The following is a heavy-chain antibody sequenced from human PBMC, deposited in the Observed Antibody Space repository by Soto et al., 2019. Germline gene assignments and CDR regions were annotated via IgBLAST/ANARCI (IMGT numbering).Heavy chain of an antibody. D-gene: IGHD3-9*01. CDR3: ARLTGRRDIIDWSDKRAVDV. V-gene: IGHV4-59*08. J-gene: IGHJ6*04. Sequence: SETLSLTCTVSGGSISSYYWSWIRQPPGKGLEWIGYIYYSGSTNYNPSLKSRVTISVDTSKNQFSLKLSSVTAADTAVYYCARLTGRRDIIDWSDKRAVDVWGKGTTVTVSS. CDR1: GGSISSYY. CDR2: IYYSGST.